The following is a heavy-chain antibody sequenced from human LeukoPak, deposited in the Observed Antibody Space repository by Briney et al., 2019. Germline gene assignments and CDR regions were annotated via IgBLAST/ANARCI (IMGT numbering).Heavy chain of an antibody. D-gene: IGHD3-22*01. J-gene: IGHJ6*02. CDR2: IKQDGSEN. V-gene: IGHV3-7*01. CDR3: ARNRNYYDSSGYYYYYRGLDV. Sequence: GGSLRLSCVASGFTFSSYWMSWVRQAPGKGLEWVANIKQDGSENYYVDPVKGRFTISRDNAKNSLYLQMNSLRVEDTAVYYCARNRNYYDSSGYYYYYRGLDVWGQGTTVTVSS. CDR1: GFTFSSYW.